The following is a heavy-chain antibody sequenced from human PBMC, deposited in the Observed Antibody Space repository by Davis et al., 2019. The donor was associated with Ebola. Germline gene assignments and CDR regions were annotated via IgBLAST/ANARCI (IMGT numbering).Heavy chain of an antibody. J-gene: IGHJ5*02. Sequence: SETLSLTCAVSGGSISSGGYSWSWIRQPPGKGLEWIGYIYHSGSTYYNPSLKSRVTISVDRSKNQFSLKLSSVTAADTAVHYCARGLPFDPWGQGTLVTVSS. V-gene: IGHV4-30-2*01. CDR3: ARGLPFDP. D-gene: IGHD3/OR15-3a*01. CDR1: GGSISSGGYS. CDR2: IYHSGST.